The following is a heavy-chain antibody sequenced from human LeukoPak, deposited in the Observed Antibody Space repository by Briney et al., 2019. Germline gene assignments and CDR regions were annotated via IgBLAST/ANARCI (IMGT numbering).Heavy chain of an antibody. V-gene: IGHV3-21*01. CDR2: ISSTSSYI. J-gene: IGHJ4*02. Sequence: PGGSLRLSCAASGFTFSSYSMNWVRQAPGKGLEWVSSISSTSSYIYYADSVKGRFTISRDNAKTSLFLQLNSLRAEDTAVYYCARASGHNFFFDYWGQGALVTVSS. D-gene: IGHD5-24*01. CDR3: ARASGHNFFFDY. CDR1: GFTFSSYS.